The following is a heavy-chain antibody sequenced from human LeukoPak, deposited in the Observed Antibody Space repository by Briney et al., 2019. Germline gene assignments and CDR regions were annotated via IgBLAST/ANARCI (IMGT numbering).Heavy chain of an antibody. D-gene: IGHD5-18*01. CDR3: AKDQGLTAPPPYGLDF. CDR2: IIPVLNIT. CDR1: GGTFSSSA. Sequence: GASVTVSCMPSGGTFSSSAISWVGQAPGQGGERMGRIIPVLNITTYAQKFQGRVTITAETSTSTGYREISSLRSEETAVYYCAKDQGLTAPPPYGLDFWGQGTTLIVTS. J-gene: IGHJ6*02. V-gene: IGHV1-69*04.